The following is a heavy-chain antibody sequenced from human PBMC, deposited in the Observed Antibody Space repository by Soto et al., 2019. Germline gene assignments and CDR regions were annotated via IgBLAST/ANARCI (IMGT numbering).Heavy chain of an antibody. CDR2: IIPIFGTA. J-gene: IGHJ4*02. CDR1: GGTFSSYS. CDR3: ARDGGRHSGGSDY. Sequence: QVQLVQSGAEVKKPGSSVKVSCKASGGTFSSYSINWVRQAPGQGLEWMGEIIPIFGTANYAQKFQGRVTITADESTSTAYMELSSLRSEYTAVYYCARDGGRHSGGSDYWGQGTLVNVSS. D-gene: IGHD1-26*01. V-gene: IGHV1-69*01.